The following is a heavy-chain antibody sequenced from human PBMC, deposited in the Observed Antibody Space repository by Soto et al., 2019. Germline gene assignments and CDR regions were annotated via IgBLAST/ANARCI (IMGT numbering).Heavy chain of an antibody. CDR3: ARVQAIVATRGDSDAFDI. J-gene: IGHJ3*02. D-gene: IGHD5-12*01. V-gene: IGHV1-2*04. CDR1: GYTFTGYY. Sequence: DSVKVSCKASGYTFTGYYMHWVRQAPGQGLEWMGWINPNSGGTNYAQKFQGWVTMTRDTSISTAYMELSRLRSDDTAVYYCARVQAIVATRGDSDAFDIWGQGTMVTVSS. CDR2: INPNSGGT.